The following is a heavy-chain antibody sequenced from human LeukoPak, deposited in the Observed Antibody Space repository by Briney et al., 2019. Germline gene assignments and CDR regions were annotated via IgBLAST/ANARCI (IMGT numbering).Heavy chain of an antibody. CDR1: GDSISSGSFY. Sequence: SETLSLTCTVSGDSISSGSFYWSWIRQAAGKGLEWIGRVSSSGRTTYNPSLKSRHTISITTSKNQFSLKVTSVTASDTAVYYCARASSISWSSGWFDPWGQGTLVTVSS. V-gene: IGHV4-61*02. J-gene: IGHJ5*02. D-gene: IGHD6-13*01. CDR2: VSSSGRT. CDR3: ARASSISWSSGWFDP.